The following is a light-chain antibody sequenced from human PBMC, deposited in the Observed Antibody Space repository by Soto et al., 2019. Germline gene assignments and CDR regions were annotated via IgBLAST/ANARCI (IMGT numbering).Light chain of an antibody. Sequence: QSVLTQPPSASATPGQRVTISCSGSSSNIGSNTVNWYQQLPGTAPKLLIYSNNQRPSGVPDRFSGSKSGTSASLAISGLQSDDVVDDYCAAWNDTLNGHVFGTVTMV. J-gene: IGLJ1*01. CDR3: AAWNDTLNGHV. CDR2: SNN. CDR1: SSNIGSNT. V-gene: IGLV1-44*01.